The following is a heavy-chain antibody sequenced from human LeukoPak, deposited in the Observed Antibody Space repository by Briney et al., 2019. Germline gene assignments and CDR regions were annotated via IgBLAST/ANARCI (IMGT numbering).Heavy chain of an antibody. Sequence: PSETLSLTCTVSGGSISSSSYYWSWIRQPPGKGLEWIGEINHSGSTNYNPSLKSRVTISVDTSKNQFSLKLSSVTAADTAVYYCARLSIRFGGARYYYMDVWGKGTTVTISS. CDR3: ARLSIRFGGARYYYMDV. D-gene: IGHD3-10*01. V-gene: IGHV4-39*07. CDR1: GGSISSSSYY. CDR2: INHSGST. J-gene: IGHJ6*03.